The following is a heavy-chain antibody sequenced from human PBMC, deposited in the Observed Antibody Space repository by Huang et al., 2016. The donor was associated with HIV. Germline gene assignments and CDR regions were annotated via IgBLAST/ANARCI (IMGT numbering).Heavy chain of an antibody. D-gene: IGHD3-16*01. V-gene: IGHV1-2*02. CDR3: ARDGRRIWAGGTFVDF. CDR1: GYTFVGQY. Sequence: QVQLVQSGAEVKKPGASVKVSCKTSGYTFVGQYRHWVRQAPGQGPEWMGWINPKSGGTKYAQKFQGRGTMTRDTSISTAYMELSRLRSDDTAVYYGARDGRRIWAGGTFVDFWGQGALVTVSS. J-gene: IGHJ4*02. CDR2: INPKSGGT.